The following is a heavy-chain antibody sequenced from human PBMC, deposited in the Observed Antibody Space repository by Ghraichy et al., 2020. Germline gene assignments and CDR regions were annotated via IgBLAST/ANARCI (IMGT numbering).Heavy chain of an antibody. CDR3: ARASSVVRFYYYDGMDV. Sequence: GGSQRLSCVGSGFTFSTYSMNWVRQSPGKGLEWVSYITSSSRTKFYADSVKGRFTISRDNAQNSLYLQMNSLRDEDTAVYYCARASSVVRFYYYDGMDVWGQGTTVTVSS. CDR2: ITSSSRTK. V-gene: IGHV3-48*02. D-gene: IGHD4-23*01. CDR1: GFTFSTYS. J-gene: IGHJ6*02.